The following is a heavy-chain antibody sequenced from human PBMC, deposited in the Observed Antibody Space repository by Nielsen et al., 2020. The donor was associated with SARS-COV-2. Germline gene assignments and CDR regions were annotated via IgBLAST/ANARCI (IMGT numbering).Heavy chain of an antibody. Sequence: SETLSLTCTVSGGSISSDDYYWSWIRQPPGKGQEWIGNMYYSGSTYYNPSLKSRVTISVDTSKNQFSLKLSSVTAADTAVYYCARGSRDTMVRGVKRQIVPYAFDVWGQGTMVTVSS. V-gene: IGHV4-30-4*01. CDR3: ARGSRDTMVRGVKRQIVPYAFDV. J-gene: IGHJ3*01. D-gene: IGHD3-10*01. CDR2: MYYSGST. CDR1: GGSISSDDYY.